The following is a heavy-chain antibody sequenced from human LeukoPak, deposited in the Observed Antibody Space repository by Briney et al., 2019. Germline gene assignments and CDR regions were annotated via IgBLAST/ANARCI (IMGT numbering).Heavy chain of an antibody. CDR3: SRGSPPRRNYDSRGYYSYYFDY. D-gene: IGHD3-22*01. CDR1: GGTFTSYG. J-gene: IGHJ4*02. V-gene: IGHV1-18*01. CDR2: ISAYNGNT. Sequence: ASVKVSCKASGGTFTSYGISWVRQAPGQGLEWMGWISAYNGNTHYAQKLQGRVTRATDTSTSTVYMELRSLRSDDTAVYYCSRGSPPRRNYDSRGYYSYYFDYWGQGTLVTVSS.